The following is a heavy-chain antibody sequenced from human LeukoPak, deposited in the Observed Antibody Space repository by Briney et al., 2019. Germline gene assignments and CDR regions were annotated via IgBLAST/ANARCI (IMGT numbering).Heavy chain of an antibody. Sequence: RASVKVSCKASGYTFTSYGISWVRQAPGQGLEWMGWISAYNGNTNYAPKFQGRVTMTTDTPTSTAYMELRSLRSDDTAVYYCASYDILTGYYVAGDAFDIWGQGTMVTVSS. CDR1: GYTFTSYG. D-gene: IGHD3-9*01. V-gene: IGHV1-18*01. CDR3: ASYDILTGYYVAGDAFDI. J-gene: IGHJ3*02. CDR2: ISAYNGNT.